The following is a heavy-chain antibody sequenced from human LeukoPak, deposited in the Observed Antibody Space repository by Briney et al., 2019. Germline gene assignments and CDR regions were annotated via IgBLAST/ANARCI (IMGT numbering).Heavy chain of an antibody. D-gene: IGHD3-3*01. V-gene: IGHV5-51*01. Sequence: GESLKISCKGSGYSFTSYWIGWVRQMPGKGLEWMGIIYPGDSDTRYSPSFQGQVTISADKSISTAYLQWSSLKASDTAMYYCARGKRESDFWSEPFDYWGQGTLVTVSS. CDR2: IYPGDSDT. J-gene: IGHJ4*02. CDR1: GYSFTSYW. CDR3: ARGKRESDFWSEPFDY.